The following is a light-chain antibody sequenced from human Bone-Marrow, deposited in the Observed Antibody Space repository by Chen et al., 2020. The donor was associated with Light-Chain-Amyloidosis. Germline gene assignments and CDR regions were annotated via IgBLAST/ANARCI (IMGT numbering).Light chain of an antibody. CDR2: EVT. J-gene: IGLJ1*01. V-gene: IGLV2-14*01. Sequence: QSALTQPASVSGSPGQSITISCTGTSSDVGGDNHVSWYQQHPDKAPTLMIYEVTNRPSWVPARFSRSQSDNTASLTISGLQTEAEADYFCSSYTITNTLVFGSGTRVTVL. CDR3: SSYTITNTLV. CDR1: SSDVGGDNH.